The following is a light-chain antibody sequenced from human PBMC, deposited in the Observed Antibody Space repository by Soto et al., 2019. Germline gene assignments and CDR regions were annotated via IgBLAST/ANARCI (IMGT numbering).Light chain of an antibody. Sequence: EIVLTQSPATLSLSPGERATLSCRASQSVDSYLSWYQHKPGQAPRILIYDASNRATGIPARFSGSGSGTDFTLTISSLEPEDFAVYYCQQRSNWPMYTFGQGTKLEIK. CDR2: DAS. V-gene: IGKV3-11*01. CDR1: QSVDSY. J-gene: IGKJ2*01. CDR3: QQRSNWPMYT.